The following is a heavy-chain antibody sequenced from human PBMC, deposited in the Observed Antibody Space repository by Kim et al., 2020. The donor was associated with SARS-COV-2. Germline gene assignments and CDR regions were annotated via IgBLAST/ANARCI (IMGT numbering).Heavy chain of an antibody. CDR1: GGSFSGYY. D-gene: IGHD6-13*01. CDR3: ARGDSYSSSHSPFDY. Sequence: SETLSLTCAVYGGSFSGYYWSWIRQPPGKGLEWIGEINHSGSTNYNPSLKSRVTISVDTSKNQFSLKLSSVTAADTAVYYCARGDSYSSSHSPFDYWGQGTLVTVSS. V-gene: IGHV4-34*01. J-gene: IGHJ4*02. CDR2: INHSGST.